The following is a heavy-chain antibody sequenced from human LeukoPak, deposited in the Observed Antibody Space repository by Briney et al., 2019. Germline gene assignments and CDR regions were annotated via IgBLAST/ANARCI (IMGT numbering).Heavy chain of an antibody. CDR3: ARDYSDGHNRRDAFDL. Sequence: SVKVSCMASGYSFSDFHIHWVRQAPGQGLEWMGWINPKSGATTYAERFRGRVTMTRDTSLNTVYLELASLYSDDTAVFYCARDYSDGHNRRDAFDLWGQGTTLIVSS. CDR2: INPKSGAT. J-gene: IGHJ3*01. D-gene: IGHD5-18*01. V-gene: IGHV1-2*02. CDR1: GYSFSDFH.